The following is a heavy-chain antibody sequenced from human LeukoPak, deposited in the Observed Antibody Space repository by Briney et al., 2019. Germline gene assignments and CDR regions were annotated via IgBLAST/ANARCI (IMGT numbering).Heavy chain of an antibody. CDR2: IYYSGST. J-gene: IGHJ5*02. V-gene: IGHV4-34*01. D-gene: IGHD6-19*01. CDR1: GGSLSAYY. Sequence: SETLSLTCAVYGGSLSAYYWGWIRQPPGKGLEWIGSIYYSGSTYYNPSLKSRVTISVDTSKNQFSLKLSSVTAADTAVYYCARVSSSGWYWWFDPWGQGTLVTVSS. CDR3: ARVSSSGWYWWFDP.